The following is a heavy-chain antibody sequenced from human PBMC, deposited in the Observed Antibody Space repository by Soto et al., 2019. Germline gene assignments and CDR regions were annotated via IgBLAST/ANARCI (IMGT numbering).Heavy chain of an antibody. Sequence: GGSLRLSCSASGFTFSSYAMHWVRQAPGKGLEYVSAISSNGGSTYYADSVKGRFTISRDNSKNTLYLQMSSLRAEDTAVYYCVKGVDTAMEATFDYWGQGTLVTVSS. CDR1: GFTFSSYA. J-gene: IGHJ4*02. CDR2: ISSNGGST. CDR3: VKGVDTAMEATFDY. D-gene: IGHD5-18*01. V-gene: IGHV3-64D*08.